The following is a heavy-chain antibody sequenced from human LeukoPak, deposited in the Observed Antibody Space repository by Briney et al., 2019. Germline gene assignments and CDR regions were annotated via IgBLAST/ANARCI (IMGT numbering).Heavy chain of an antibody. D-gene: IGHD6-6*01. CDR2: IYYSGST. CDR1: GASISNYY. V-gene: IGHV4-59*01. CDR3: ARGLRNRSSGTRFDVFDI. Sequence: SETLSLTCTVSGASISNYYWTWIRQPPGKGLEWIGYIYYSGSTNYRPSLKSRVTISVDTSKNHISLLLRSVTAADTAVYYCARGLRNRSSGTRFDVFDIWGQGTMVTVSS. J-gene: IGHJ3*02.